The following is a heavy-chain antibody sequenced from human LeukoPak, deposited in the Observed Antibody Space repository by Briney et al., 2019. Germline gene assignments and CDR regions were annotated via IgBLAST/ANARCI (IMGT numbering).Heavy chain of an antibody. D-gene: IGHD5-24*01. J-gene: IGHJ4*02. CDR1: GFTFSSYS. CDR2: ISSSSTTI. CDR3: ARDVRRDGYNCFDY. Sequence: PGGSLRLSCAASGFTFSSYSMNWVRQAPGKGLEWVSYISSSSTTIYYAASVKGRFTISRDNAKNSLYLQMNSLRAEDTAVYYCARDVRRDGYNCFDYWGQGTLVTVSS. V-gene: IGHV3-48*04.